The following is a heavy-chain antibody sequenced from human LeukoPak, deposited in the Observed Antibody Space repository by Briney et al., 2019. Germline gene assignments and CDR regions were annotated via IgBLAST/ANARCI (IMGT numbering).Heavy chain of an antibody. Sequence: PSETLSLTCTVSGVSINTYFWSWIRQPPGKGLEWIGYVYYNGITNYNPSLKSRVSISLDTSKNQFSLRLSSVTAADTAVYYCARGDGVITFGGVIAPFDYWGQGTLVTVSS. J-gene: IGHJ4*02. D-gene: IGHD3-16*02. CDR1: GVSINTYF. V-gene: IGHV4-59*12. CDR3: ARGDGVITFGGVIAPFDY. CDR2: VYYNGIT.